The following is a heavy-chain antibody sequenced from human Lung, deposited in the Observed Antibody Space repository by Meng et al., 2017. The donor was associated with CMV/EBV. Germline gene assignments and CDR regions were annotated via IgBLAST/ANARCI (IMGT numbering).Heavy chain of an antibody. D-gene: IGHD1-26*01. V-gene: IGHV3-30*19. CDR2: ISYDGSNK. CDR3: ARERRMGGSYFGLDY. J-gene: IGHJ4*02. Sequence: GESLKISCAASGFTFSNYGIHWVRQAPGKGLEWVAVISYDGSNKYYADSVKGRFTISRDNSKNTLYLQMNSLRAEDTAVYYCARERRMGGSYFGLDYWGQGTLVTVSS. CDR1: GFTFSNYG.